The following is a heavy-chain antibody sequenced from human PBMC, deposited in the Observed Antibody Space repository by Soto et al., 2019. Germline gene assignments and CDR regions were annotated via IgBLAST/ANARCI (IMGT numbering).Heavy chain of an antibody. Sequence: PSETLSLTCAVSGGSISSGGYSWSWIRQPPGKGLEWIGYIYHSGSTYYNPSLKSRVTISVDRSKNQFSLKLSSVTAADTAVYYCARGTDSYYYGSGSSYPFDYWGQGTLVTVSS. J-gene: IGHJ4*02. CDR2: IYHSGST. D-gene: IGHD3-10*01. CDR3: ARGTDSYYYGSGSSYPFDY. CDR1: GGSISSGGYS. V-gene: IGHV4-30-2*01.